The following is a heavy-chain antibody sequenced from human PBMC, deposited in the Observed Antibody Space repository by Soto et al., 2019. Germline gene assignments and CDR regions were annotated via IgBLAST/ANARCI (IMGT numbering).Heavy chain of an antibody. Sequence: QVQLQQWGAGLLKPSETLSLTCAVYGGSFSGYYWSWIRQPPGKGLEWIGEINHSGSTNYNPSLRNRVTISVDTSKNQFSLERSSVTAADTAVYYCARGMAVAGHYFDSWGRGTLVTVSS. J-gene: IGHJ4*02. CDR3: ARGMAVAGHYFDS. D-gene: IGHD6-19*01. CDR1: GGSFSGYY. CDR2: INHSGST. V-gene: IGHV4-34*01.